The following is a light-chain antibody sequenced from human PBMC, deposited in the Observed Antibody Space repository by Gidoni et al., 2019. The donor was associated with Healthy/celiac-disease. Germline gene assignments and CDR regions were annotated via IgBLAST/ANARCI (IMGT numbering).Light chain of an antibody. CDR2: RNT. Sequence: QSVRTQPPPASGTPGQRVPLPCSGSSSKVGRNYVYCSPQLPGPAPKLLIYRNTPRPSGVPDRFSGSPSGPSASLAISGLRSEAEADYYCAAWDDSLRGHHSVFGGGTKLTVL. V-gene: IGLV1-47*01. CDR1: SSKVGRNY. CDR3: AAWDDSLRGHHSV. J-gene: IGLJ3*02.